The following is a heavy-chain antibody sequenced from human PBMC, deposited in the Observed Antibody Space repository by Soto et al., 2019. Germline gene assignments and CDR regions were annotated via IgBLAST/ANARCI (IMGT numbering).Heavy chain of an antibody. CDR2: ISSSSSYI. D-gene: IGHD6-19*01. Sequence: EVQLVESGGGLVKPGGSLRLSCAASGFTFSSYSMNWVRQAPGKGLEWVSSISSSSSYIYYADSVKGRFTISRDNAENSLYLQMNSLRAEDTAVYYCARDMVPISSGWNNAAFDYWGQGTLVTVYS. J-gene: IGHJ4*02. CDR1: GFTFSSYS. CDR3: ARDMVPISSGWNNAAFDY. V-gene: IGHV3-21*01.